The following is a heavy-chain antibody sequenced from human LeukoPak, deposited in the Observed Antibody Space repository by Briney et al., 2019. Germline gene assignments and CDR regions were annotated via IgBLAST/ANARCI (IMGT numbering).Heavy chain of an antibody. CDR2: ISTSSSYI. J-gene: IGHJ4*02. CDR1: GFTFNTYA. CDR3: AKDIGSYYDY. Sequence: GGSLRLSCAASGFTFNTYAMSWVRQAPGKGLEWVSSISTSSSYIYYADSVKGRFTISRDNAKNSLFLQMNSLRAEDTAVYYCAKDIGSYYDYWGQGILVTVSS. D-gene: IGHD3-10*01. V-gene: IGHV3-21*01.